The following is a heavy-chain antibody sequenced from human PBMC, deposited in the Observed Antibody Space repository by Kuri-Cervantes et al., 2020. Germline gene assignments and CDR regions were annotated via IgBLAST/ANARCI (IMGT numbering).Heavy chain of an antibody. V-gene: IGHV3-11*04. CDR2: ISSGSSSI. J-gene: IGHJ4*02. Sequence: GESLKISCAASGFTFSDYYMSWIRQAPGKGLEWVSYISSGSSSIYFADSVKGRFTVSRDNAQNSLYLQMNGLRAEDTAVYYCARVVWYGGNSAACDYWGQGTLVTVSS. CDR1: GFTFSDYY. CDR3: ARVVWYGGNSAACDY. D-gene: IGHD4-23*01.